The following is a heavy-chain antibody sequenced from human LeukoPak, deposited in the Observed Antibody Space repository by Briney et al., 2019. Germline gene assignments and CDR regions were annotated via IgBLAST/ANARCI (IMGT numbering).Heavy chain of an antibody. CDR1: GFTFSDYY. D-gene: IGHD3-9*01. CDR2: ISSSSSYT. J-gene: IGHJ4*02. Sequence: PGGSLRLSCAASGFTFSDYYISWIHQAPGKGLEWVSYISSSSSYTNYADSVKGRFTISRDNAKNSLYLQMNSLRAEDTAVYYCARAVTNYDILTGYYMDYFDYWGQGTLVTVSS. CDR3: ARAVTNYDILTGYYMDYFDY. V-gene: IGHV3-11*05.